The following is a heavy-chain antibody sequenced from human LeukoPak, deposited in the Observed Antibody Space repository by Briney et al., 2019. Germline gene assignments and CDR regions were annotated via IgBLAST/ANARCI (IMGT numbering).Heavy chain of an antibody. CDR2: ISSSGVTK. CDR3: ARESAAGPRYFDY. CDR1: RVIFSNYE. V-gene: IGHV3-48*03. D-gene: IGHD6-13*01. J-gene: IGHJ4*02. Sequence: GGSLRLSCSASRVIFSNYEFHWVRQAPGKGLEWVSYISSSGVTKHYADSVKGRFTISRDNAENSLFLQMNSLRAEDTAVYYCARESAAGPRYFDYWGQGTLVTVSS.